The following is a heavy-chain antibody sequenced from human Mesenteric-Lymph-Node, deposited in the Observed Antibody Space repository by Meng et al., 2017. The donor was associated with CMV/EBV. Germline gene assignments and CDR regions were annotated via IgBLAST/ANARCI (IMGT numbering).Heavy chain of an antibody. V-gene: IGHV1-18*01. J-gene: IGHJ6*02. CDR2: ISAYNGNT. D-gene: IGHD3-10*01. CDR3: ARDHRYGSGSTTTYYYYDRMDV. Sequence: ASVQVSCKASAYTFTSCCINWVRQAPGQGLEWTGSISAYNGNTNYAQKLQGRVTMTTDTSTSTAYLELRSLRSDDTAVYYCARDHRYGSGSTTTYYYYDRMDVWGQGTTVTVSS. CDR1: AYTFTSCC.